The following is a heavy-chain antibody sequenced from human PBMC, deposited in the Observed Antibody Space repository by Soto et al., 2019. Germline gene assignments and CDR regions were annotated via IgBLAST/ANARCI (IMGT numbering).Heavy chain of an antibody. V-gene: IGHV3-23*01. CDR3: AKGEILEVFYSYYYMGV. CDR2: ITGSGGRT. D-gene: IGHD3-3*01. J-gene: IGHJ6*03. Sequence: EVQLLESGGGLVQPGGSLRLSCAASDFTLSSYAMSWVRQAPGKGLEWVSTITGSGGRTYYADSVKGRFTISRDNSNNPLFLRVSSLGGGDTAGFYCAKGEILEVFYSYYYMGVWGKGTTVTVSS. CDR1: DFTLSSYA.